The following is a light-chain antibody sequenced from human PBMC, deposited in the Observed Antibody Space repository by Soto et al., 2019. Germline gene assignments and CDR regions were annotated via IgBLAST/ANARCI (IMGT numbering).Light chain of an antibody. CDR2: EVT. J-gene: IGLJ3*02. CDR3: TSYTSSRTWV. Sequence: QAVLTQPPSVSGSPGQSVTIYCTGTSSDVGSYNRVSWYQQPPGTAPKLMIYEVTNRPSGVPNRFSASKSGNTASLTISGLQAEDEADYYCTSYTSSRTWVFGGGTKLTVL. V-gene: IGLV2-18*02. CDR1: SSDVGSYNR.